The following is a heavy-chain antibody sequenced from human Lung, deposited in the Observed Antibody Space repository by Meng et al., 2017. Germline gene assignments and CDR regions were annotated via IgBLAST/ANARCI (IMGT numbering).Heavy chain of an antibody. CDR2: IGHSGIT. D-gene: IGHD6-19*01. CDR3: VRSSGCVRAGFDP. CDR1: GGSISTSGYY. V-gene: IGHV4-39*01. J-gene: IGHJ5*02. Sequence: QPQLQESGPGLVKPSEALSLPCSVSGGSISTSGYYWSWIRQPPGKGLEWIGSIGHSGITYYTPSLKSRVTVSIDTSKSQFSLKLTSVTAADTAVYYCVRSSGCVRAGFDPWGQGTLVTVSS.